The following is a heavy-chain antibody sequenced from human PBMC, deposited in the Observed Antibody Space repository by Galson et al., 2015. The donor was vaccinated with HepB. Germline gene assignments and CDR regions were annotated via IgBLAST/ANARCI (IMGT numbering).Heavy chain of an antibody. J-gene: IGHJ6*02. D-gene: IGHD3-3*01. Sequence: SLRLSCAASGFAFSSYEMNWVRQAPGKGLEWVSYISSSGSTIYYADSVKGRFTISRDNAKNSLYLQMNSLRAEDTAVYYCARDHIEFYDFWSGYPSSYGMDVWGQGTTVTVSS. V-gene: IGHV3-48*03. CDR2: ISSSGSTI. CDR1: GFAFSSYE. CDR3: ARDHIEFYDFWSGYPSSYGMDV.